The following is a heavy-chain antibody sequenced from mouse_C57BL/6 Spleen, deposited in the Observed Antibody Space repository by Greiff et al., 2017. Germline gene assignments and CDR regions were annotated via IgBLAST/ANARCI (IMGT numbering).Heavy chain of an antibody. Sequence: EVKLQESGEGLVKPGGSLKLSCAASGFTFSSYAMSWVRQTPEKRLEWVAYISSGGDYIYYADTVKGRFTISRDNARNTLYLQMSSLKSEDTAMYYCTRVGYSNFDYWGQGTTLTVSS. D-gene: IGHD2-5*01. V-gene: IGHV5-9-1*02. J-gene: IGHJ2*01. CDR2: ISSGGDYI. CDR3: TRVGYSNFDY. CDR1: GFTFSSYA.